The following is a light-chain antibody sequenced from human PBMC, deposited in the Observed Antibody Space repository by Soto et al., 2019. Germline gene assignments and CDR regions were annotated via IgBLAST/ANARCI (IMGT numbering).Light chain of an antibody. CDR3: QQRSNWPPGLT. Sequence: EIVLTQSPATLSLSPGEIATLSCRASQSISTYLAWYQQKPGQAPRLLIYDVSKRAAGVPARFSGSGSGTDFTLTISSLEPEDFVVYYCQQRSNWPPGLTFGGGTKVEI. CDR2: DVS. J-gene: IGKJ4*01. CDR1: QSISTY. V-gene: IGKV3-11*01.